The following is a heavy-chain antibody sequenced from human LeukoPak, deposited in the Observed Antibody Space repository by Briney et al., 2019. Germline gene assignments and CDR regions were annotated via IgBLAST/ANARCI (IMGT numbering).Heavy chain of an antibody. CDR3: ARAPRGLDAFDV. J-gene: IGHJ3*01. CDR2: ISSSGSTI. V-gene: IGHV3-48*03. Sequence: GGSLRLSCAASGFTFSSYEMNWVRQAPGKGLEWVSYISSSGSTIYYADSVKGRFTISRDNAKNSLYLQMNSLRAEDTAVYYCARAPRGLDAFDVWGQGTMVTVSS. CDR1: GFTFSSYE.